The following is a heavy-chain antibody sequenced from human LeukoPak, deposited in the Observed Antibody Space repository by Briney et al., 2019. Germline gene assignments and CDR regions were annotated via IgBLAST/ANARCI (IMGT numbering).Heavy chain of an antibody. V-gene: IGHV3-30*02. CDR1: GFTFSSYG. D-gene: IGHD6-13*01. CDR3: ARSRRSSSWSVVDC. CDR2: IRYDGSNK. Sequence: PGGSLRLSCAASGFTFSSYGMHWVRQAPGKGLEWVAFIRYDGSNKYYADSVKGRFTISRDNSKNTLYLQMNSLRAEDTAVYYCARSRRSSSWSVVDCWGQGTLVTVSS. J-gene: IGHJ4*02.